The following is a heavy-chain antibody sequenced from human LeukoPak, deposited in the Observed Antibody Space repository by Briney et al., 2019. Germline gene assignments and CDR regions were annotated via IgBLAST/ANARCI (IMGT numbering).Heavy chain of an antibody. J-gene: IGHJ4*02. D-gene: IGHD5-18*01. V-gene: IGHV3-48*03. CDR3: ARHLSGVTGYTYGRGIDY. Sequence: GGSLRLSCAASGFTFSSYKMNWVRQAPGKGLEWVSYISSSGSTIYYADSVKGRFTISRDNAKTSLYLQMISLRAEDTAVYYCARHLSGVTGYTYGRGIDYWGQGTLVTVSS. CDR2: ISSSGSTI. CDR1: GFTFSSYK.